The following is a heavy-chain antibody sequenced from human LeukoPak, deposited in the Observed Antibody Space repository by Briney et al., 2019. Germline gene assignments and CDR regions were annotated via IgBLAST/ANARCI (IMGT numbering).Heavy chain of an antibody. V-gene: IGHV3-11*04. CDR3: ARVEFSSSSTLHY. CDR2: ISSSGNTI. J-gene: IGHJ4*02. CDR1: GFTFSDYY. Sequence: PGGSLRLSCAASGFTFSDYYMSWIRQAPGKGLEWVSYISSSGNTIYYADSVKGRFTISRDNAKNSLYLQMNSLRAEDTALYYCARVEFSSSSTLHYWGQGTLVTVSS. D-gene: IGHD6-6*01.